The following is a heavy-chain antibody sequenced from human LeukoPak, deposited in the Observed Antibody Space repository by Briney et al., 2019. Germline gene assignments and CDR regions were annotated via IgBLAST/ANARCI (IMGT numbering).Heavy chain of an antibody. CDR3: ARHPKYCSGGSCYFDY. V-gene: IGHV4-34*01. J-gene: IGHJ4*02. Sequence: SETLSLTCAVYGGSFSGYYWSWIRQPPGKGLEWIGEINHSGSTNYNPSLKSQVTISVDTSKNQFSLKLSSVTAADTAVYYCARHPKYCSGGSCYFDYWGQGTLVTVSS. CDR2: INHSGST. D-gene: IGHD2-15*01. CDR1: GGSFSGYY.